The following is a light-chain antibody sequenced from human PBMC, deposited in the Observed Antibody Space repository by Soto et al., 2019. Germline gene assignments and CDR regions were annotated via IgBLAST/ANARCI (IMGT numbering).Light chain of an antibody. CDR1: GSDVGGYNY. CDR3: SSYTRISTYV. J-gene: IGLJ1*01. CDR2: KVS. V-gene: IGLV2-14*01. Sequence: QSALNQPASVSGSPGHSSTISCTGTGSDVGGYNYVSWYQQHPGKAPKLMIYKVSNRTSGVSNHVSGTKSGNTAALTSSLLQAEDEADYYCSSYTRISTYVFGTGTKVNVL.